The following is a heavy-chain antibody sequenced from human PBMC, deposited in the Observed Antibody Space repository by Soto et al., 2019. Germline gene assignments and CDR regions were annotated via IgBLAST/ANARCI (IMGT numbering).Heavy chain of an antibody. J-gene: IGHJ5*02. CDR3: ARDLRCSSTSCYPPAKNWFDP. CDR2: ISAYNGNT. CDR1: GYTFTSYG. V-gene: IGHV1-18*01. D-gene: IGHD2-2*01. Sequence: GASVKVSCKASGYTFTSYGIIWVRQAPGQGLEWMGWISAYNGNTNYAQKLQGRVTMTTDTSTSTAYMELRSLRSDDTAVYYCARDLRCSSTSCYPPAKNWFDPWGQGTLVTVSS.